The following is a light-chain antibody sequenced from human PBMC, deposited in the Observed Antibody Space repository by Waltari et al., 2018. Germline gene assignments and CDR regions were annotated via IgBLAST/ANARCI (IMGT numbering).Light chain of an antibody. CDR3: LLYVGGAHRV. V-gene: IGLV7-43*01. CDR1: IGAVNSGYY. CDR2: NTN. J-gene: IGLJ3*02. Sequence: QTVVTQEPSLTVSPGGTVTLTCASSIGAVNSGYYPNWFQQKPGQAPRSLIYNTNNKQPGTPARFAGSLLGVKAALTLCSVQREDEADYHCLLYVGGAHRVFGGGTKLTVL.